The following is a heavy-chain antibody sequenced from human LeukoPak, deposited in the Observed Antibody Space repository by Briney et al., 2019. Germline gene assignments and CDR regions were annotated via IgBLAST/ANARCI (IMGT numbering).Heavy chain of an antibody. CDR2: ISYDGSNK. D-gene: IGHD6-19*01. Sequence: GGSLRLSCAASGFTFSNYGMHWVRQAPGKGLEWVAVISYDGSNKYYADSVKGRFTISRDNSKNTLYLQMNSLRAEDTAVYYCAKRDFVRGSGWYFDYWGQGTLVTVSS. J-gene: IGHJ4*02. CDR1: GFTFSNYG. CDR3: AKRDFVRGSGWYFDY. V-gene: IGHV3-30*18.